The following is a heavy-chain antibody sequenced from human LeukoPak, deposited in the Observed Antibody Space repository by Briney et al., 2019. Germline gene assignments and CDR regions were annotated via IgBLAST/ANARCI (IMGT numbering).Heavy chain of an antibody. V-gene: IGHV5-51*01. J-gene: IGHJ4*02. CDR3: ARPTFYYHSSGSYYYFDY. CDR2: IYPGDSDT. CDR1: GYSFTSYW. D-gene: IGHD3-22*01. Sequence: GESLKISCKGSGYSFTSYWIGWVRQMPGKGLAWMGIIYPGDSDTRYSPSFQGQVTISADKSISTAYLQWSSLKASDTAMYYCARPTFYYHSSGSYYYFDYWGQGTLVTVSS.